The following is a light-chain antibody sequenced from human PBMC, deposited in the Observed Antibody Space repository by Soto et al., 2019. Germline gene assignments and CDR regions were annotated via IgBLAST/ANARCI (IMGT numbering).Light chain of an antibody. Sequence: EIVLTQSPATLSLSPGERATLSCRASQSVSSYLAWYQQKPGQAPRLLIYDASNRATGIPARFSGSGSGTEFTLTIISLEPEDFAVYYCQQRSNWPPGKTFGQGTKVEIK. CDR2: DAS. J-gene: IGKJ1*01. V-gene: IGKV3-11*01. CDR1: QSVSSY. CDR3: QQRSNWPPGKT.